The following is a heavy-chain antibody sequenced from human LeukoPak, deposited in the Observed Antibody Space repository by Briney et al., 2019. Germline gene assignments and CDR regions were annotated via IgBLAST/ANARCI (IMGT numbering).Heavy chain of an antibody. V-gene: IGHV1-69*13. CDR1: GGTFSSYA. CDR2: IIPIFGTA. CDR3: ARVPDYYDSTNRFDP. J-gene: IGHJ5*02. Sequence: ASVKVSCKASGGTFSSYAISWVRQAPGQGLEWMGGIIPIFGTANYAQKFQGRVTITADESTSTAYMELSSLRSEDTAVYYCARVPDYYDSTNRFDPWGQGTLVTVSS. D-gene: IGHD3-22*01.